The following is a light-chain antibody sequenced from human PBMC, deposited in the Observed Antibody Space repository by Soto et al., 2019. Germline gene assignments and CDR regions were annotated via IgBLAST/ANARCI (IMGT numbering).Light chain of an antibody. V-gene: IGKV3-20*01. CDR2: GAS. CDR1: QSVGGNY. Sequence: EIVLTQSPGTLSLSPGERATLSCRASQSVGGNYLAWFQQKPGQAPRLLVYGASNRAAGIPARFSGGGSGTDFTITISRLEPEDFAVYYCQHYGSSPWTFGQGTEVEVK. J-gene: IGKJ1*01. CDR3: QHYGSSPWT.